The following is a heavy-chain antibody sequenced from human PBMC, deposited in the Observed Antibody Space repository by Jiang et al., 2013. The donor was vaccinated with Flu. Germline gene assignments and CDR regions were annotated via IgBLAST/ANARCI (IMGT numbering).Heavy chain of an antibody. Sequence: SGAEVKKPGASVKVSRKTSGYTFTSYAIHWVRQAPGQRLEWMGWINAGNGNTKYSQKLQDRVTISRDTSATTAYMELSSLRSEDTSVYYCARDRVSWDGDYGVLGDWGQGTLVTVSS. D-gene: IGHD4-17*01. CDR1: GYTFTSYA. J-gene: IGHJ4*02. CDR3: ARDRVSWDGDYGVLGD. V-gene: IGHV1-3*01. CDR2: INAGNGNT.